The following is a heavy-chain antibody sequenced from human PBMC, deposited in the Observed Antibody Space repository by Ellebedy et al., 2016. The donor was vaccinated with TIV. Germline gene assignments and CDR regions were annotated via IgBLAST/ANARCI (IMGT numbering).Heavy chain of an antibody. J-gene: IGHJ5*02. CDR3: AREVGSSTSWDWFDP. CDR2: INWNGGST. D-gene: IGHD2-2*01. Sequence: GGSLRLXXAASGFIFDDYGMSWVRHAPGKGLEWVSGINWNGGSTSYADSVKGRFTISRDNAKNSLYLQMNSLRAEDTAVYYCAREVGSSTSWDWFDPWGQGTLVTVSS. V-gene: IGHV3-20*03. CDR1: GFIFDDYG.